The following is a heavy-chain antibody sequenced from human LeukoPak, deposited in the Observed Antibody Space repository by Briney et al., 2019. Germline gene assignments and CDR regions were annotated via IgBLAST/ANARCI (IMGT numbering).Heavy chain of an antibody. CDR2: IYYTGTT. Sequence: PSETLSLTCSVFGGSMNINDYYWAWIRQPPGEGLEWIGSIYYTGTTYYNPSLNYRVTISVDTSKNQFSLRLTSVTAADTAVYYCARGVIAAGGNDFDYWGQGTLVTVSS. V-gene: IGHV4-39*07. D-gene: IGHD6-13*01. CDR3: ARGVIAAGGNDFDY. J-gene: IGHJ4*02. CDR1: GGSMNINDYY.